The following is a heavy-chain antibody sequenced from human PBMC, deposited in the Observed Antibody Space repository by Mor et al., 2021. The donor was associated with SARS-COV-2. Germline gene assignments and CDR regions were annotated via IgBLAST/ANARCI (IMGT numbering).Heavy chain of an antibody. CDR2: IRNKAMSYTT. V-gene: IGHV3-72*01. D-gene: IGHD7-27*01. J-gene: IGHJ4*02. Sequence: DWVRQAPGKGLEWVGRIRNKAMSYTTEYAASVKGRFTISRDDSKNSLYLQMNSLKIEDTAVYYCIRGQRDRNNWGIDYWGQ. CDR3: IRGQRDRNNWGIDY.